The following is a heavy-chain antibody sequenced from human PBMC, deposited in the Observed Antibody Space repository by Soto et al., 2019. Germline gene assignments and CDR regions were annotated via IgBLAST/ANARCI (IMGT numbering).Heavy chain of an antibody. CDR1: GFTFSSYG. D-gene: IGHD2-21*02. V-gene: IGHV3-30*18. Sequence: QVQLVESGGGVVQPGRSLRLSCAASGFTFSSYGMHWVRQAPGKGLEWVAGISYDGSNKYYADSVKGRFTISRDNSKNTLYLQMNSLRAEDTAVYYCAKDRFRVVVTAILDYWGQGTLVTVSS. J-gene: IGHJ4*02. CDR2: ISYDGSNK. CDR3: AKDRFRVVVTAILDY.